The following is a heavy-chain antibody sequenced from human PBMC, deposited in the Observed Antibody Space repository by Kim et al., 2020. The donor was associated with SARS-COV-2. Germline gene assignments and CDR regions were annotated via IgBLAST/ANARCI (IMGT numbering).Heavy chain of an antibody. J-gene: IGHJ4*02. V-gene: IGHV3-30*04. Sequence: GGSLRLSCATSGVTFSSSPMHWVRQAPGKGLEWVALISSDGSNKYYAYSVRGRFTISRDNSKSTLYLQMDSLRSEDSAIFYCARQGWGNGYNLDYWGQGT. D-gene: IGHD5-12*01. CDR1: GVTFSSSP. CDR3: ARQGWGNGYNLDY. CDR2: ISSDGSNK.